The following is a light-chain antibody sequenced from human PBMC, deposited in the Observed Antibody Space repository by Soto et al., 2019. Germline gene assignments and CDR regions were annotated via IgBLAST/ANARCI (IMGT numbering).Light chain of an antibody. J-gene: IGKJ5*01. CDR3: QQFYDLPIT. V-gene: IGKV1-33*01. Sequence: EIHMTQSQSALSASVGARATTTCQASQDISDVLNWYQQQPGKAPKVLIYDASKLQTGVPSRFSGRGSGKDFTFTISSLQPDDSGTYYCQQFYDLPITFGQGTRLEIK. CDR2: DAS. CDR1: QDISDV.